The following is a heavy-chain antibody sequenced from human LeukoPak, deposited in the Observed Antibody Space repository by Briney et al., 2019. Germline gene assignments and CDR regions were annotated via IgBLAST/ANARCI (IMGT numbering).Heavy chain of an antibody. CDR3: ARDRAGYSSGPTDY. CDR2: ISAYNGNT. Sequence: ASVKVSCKASGYTFTSYGISWVRQAPGQGLEWMGWISAYNGNTNYAQKLQGRVTMTTDTSTSTAYMELRSLRSDDTAVYYCARDRAGYSSGPTDYWGQGILVTVSS. CDR1: GYTFTSYG. V-gene: IGHV1-18*01. D-gene: IGHD6-19*01. J-gene: IGHJ4*02.